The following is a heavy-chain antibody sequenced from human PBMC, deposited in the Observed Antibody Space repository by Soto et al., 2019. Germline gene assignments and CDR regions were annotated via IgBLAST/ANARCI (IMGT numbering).Heavy chain of an antibody. V-gene: IGHV4-59*01. Sequence: SETLSLTCTVSGGSISSYYWSWIRQPPGKGLEWIGYIYYSGSTNYNPSLKSRVTISVDTSKNQFSLKLSSVTAADTAVYYCARTGGFYGDYDYWGQGTLVTVSS. CDR1: GGSISSYY. D-gene: IGHD4-17*01. CDR2: IYYSGST. J-gene: IGHJ4*02. CDR3: ARTGGFYGDYDY.